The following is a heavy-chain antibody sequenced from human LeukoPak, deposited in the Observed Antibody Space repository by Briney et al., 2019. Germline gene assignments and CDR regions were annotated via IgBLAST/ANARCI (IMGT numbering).Heavy chain of an antibody. CDR2: IYYSGST. D-gene: IGHD3-22*01. V-gene: IGHV4-39*01. CDR1: GGSISSSSYY. CDR3: ARQTMIVVVITTFWDY. J-gene: IGHJ4*02. Sequence: SETLSLTCTVSGGSISSSSYYWGWIRQPPGKGLEWIGSIYYSGSTYYNPSLKSRVTISVDTSKNQFSLKLSSVTAADTAVYYCARQTMIVVVITTFWDYWGRGTLVTVSS.